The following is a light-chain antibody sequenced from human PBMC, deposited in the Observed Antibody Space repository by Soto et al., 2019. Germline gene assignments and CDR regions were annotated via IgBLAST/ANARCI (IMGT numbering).Light chain of an antibody. J-gene: IGLJ2*01. V-gene: IGLV1-44*01. CDR3: AAWDASLNAVV. Sequence: QSVLTQPASASGTPGQRVTISCSGSSSNIGSNTVNWYQQVPGTAPKLLIYSNNQRPSGVPDRFSGSKSGTSASLAISGLQSEDEAAYYCAAWDASLNAVVFGGGTKVTVL. CDR1: SSNIGSNT. CDR2: SNN.